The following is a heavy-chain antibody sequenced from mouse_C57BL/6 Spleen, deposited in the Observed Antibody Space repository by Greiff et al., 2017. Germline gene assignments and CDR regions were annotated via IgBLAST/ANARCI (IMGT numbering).Heavy chain of an antibody. CDR3: ARSITTVVATDYAMDY. CDR2: INPNNGGT. J-gene: IGHJ4*01. CDR1: GYTFTDYN. D-gene: IGHD1-1*01. Sequence: VQLQQSGPELVKPGASVKMSCKASGYTFTDYNMHWVKQSHGKGLEWIGYINPNNGGTSYNQKFKGKATLTVNKSSSTAYMELRSLTSEDSAVYYCARSITTVVATDYAMDYWGQGTSVTVSS. V-gene: IGHV1-22*01.